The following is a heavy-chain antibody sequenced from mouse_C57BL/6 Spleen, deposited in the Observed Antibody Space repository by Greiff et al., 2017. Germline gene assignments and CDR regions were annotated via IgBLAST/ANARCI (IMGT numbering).Heavy chain of an antibody. V-gene: IGHV1-64*01. D-gene: IGHD2-4*01. Sequence: QVQLQQPGAELVKPGASVKLSCKASGYTFTSYWMHWVKQRPGQGLEWIGMIHPNSGSTNYNEKFKSKATLTVDKSSSTAYMQLSSLTSEDSAVYYCARGDYDDGGLAYWGQGTLVTVSA. CDR1: GYTFTSYW. CDR3: ARGDYDDGGLAY. CDR2: IHPNSGST. J-gene: IGHJ3*01.